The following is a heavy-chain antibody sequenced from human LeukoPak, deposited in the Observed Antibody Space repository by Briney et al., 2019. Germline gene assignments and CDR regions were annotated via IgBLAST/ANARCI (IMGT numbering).Heavy chain of an antibody. CDR2: ISAYNGNT. J-gene: IGHJ6*02. D-gene: IGHD4-23*01. CDR3: ARAYYGGKYYYYGMDV. V-gene: IGHV1-18*01. Sequence: ASVTVSCTASGYTFTSYGISWVRQAPGQGLEWMGWISAYNGNTNYAQKLQGRVTMTRDTSTSTVYMELSSLRSEDTAVYYCARAYYGGKYYYYGMDVWGQGTTVTVSS. CDR1: GYTFTSYG.